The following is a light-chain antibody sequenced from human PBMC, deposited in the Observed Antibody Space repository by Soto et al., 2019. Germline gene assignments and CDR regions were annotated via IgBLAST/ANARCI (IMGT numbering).Light chain of an antibody. CDR1: QSVSSSY. CDR3: QQYGSSPLT. J-gene: IGKJ4*01. V-gene: IGKV3-20*01. Sequence: EIELTQSPGTLSLSPGERATLSCRASQSVSSSYLAWYQQKPGQAPRLLIYDASSRATGVADRFSGSGSGTDFTLIISRLEPEDFAVYYCQQYGSSPLTFGGGTKVDIK. CDR2: DAS.